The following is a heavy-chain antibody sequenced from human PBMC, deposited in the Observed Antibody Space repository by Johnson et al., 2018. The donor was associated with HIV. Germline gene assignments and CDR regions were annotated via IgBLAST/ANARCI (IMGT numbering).Heavy chain of an antibody. CDR3: ARESGGSHYVYAFDI. J-gene: IGHJ3*02. V-gene: IGHV3-30-3*01. CDR1: GFTFSSYA. Sequence: QVQLVESGGGLVQPGGSLRLSCAASGFTFSSYAMHWVRQAPGKGLEWVAVISYDGSNKYYADSVKGRFTISRDNSKNTLYLQMNSLRAEDTAVYYCARESGGSHYVYAFDIWGQGTMVTVSS. CDR2: ISYDGSNK. D-gene: IGHD2-15*01.